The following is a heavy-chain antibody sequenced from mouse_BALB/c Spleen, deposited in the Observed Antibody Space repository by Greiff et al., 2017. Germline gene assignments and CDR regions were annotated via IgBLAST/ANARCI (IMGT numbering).Heavy chain of an antibody. CDR2: ISSGGSYT. CDR3: ARQGAMGC. V-gene: IGHV5-6*01. Sequence: EVKVVESGGDLVKPGGSLKLSCAASGFTFSSYGMSWVRQTPDKRLEWVATISSGGSYTYYPDSVKGRFTISRDNAKNTLYLQMSSLKSEDTAMYYCARQGAMGCWGPRTSVTVSS. J-gene: IGHJ4*01. CDR1: GFTFSSYG.